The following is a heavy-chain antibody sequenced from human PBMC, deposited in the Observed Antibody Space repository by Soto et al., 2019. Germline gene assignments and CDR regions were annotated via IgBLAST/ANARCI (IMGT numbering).Heavy chain of an antibody. Sequence: ASVKVSCKASGYTLTSYAMHWVRQAPGQRLEWMGWINAGNGDTKYSQKFQGRVSITRDTSANTAYMELSSLRSEDTAVYYCAWGIKRGAKGVLFSPYYYYGMDVWGQGTTVTVS. CDR1: GYTLTSYA. J-gene: IGHJ6*02. CDR3: AWGIKRGAKGVLFSPYYYYGMDV. CDR2: INAGNGDT. V-gene: IGHV1-3*01. D-gene: IGHD3-10*01.